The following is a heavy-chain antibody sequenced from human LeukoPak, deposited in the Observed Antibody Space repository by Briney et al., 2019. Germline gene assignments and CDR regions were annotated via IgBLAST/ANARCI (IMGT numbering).Heavy chain of an antibody. CDR2: FKSKTDGGTT. J-gene: IGHJ4*02. CDR1: GFTFSNAR. Sequence: PGGSLRLSCAASGFTFSNARMSWVRQAPGKGLEWVGRFKSKTDGGTTEYAAPVKGRFTISRDDSKNTLYLQMNSLKTEDTAVYYCTTDIVGATKGYWGQGTLVTVSS. CDR3: TTDIVGATKGY. V-gene: IGHV3-15*01. D-gene: IGHD1-26*01.